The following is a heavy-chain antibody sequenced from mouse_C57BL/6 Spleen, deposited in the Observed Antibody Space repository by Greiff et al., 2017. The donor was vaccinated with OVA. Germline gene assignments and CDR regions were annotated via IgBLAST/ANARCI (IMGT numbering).Heavy chain of an antibody. D-gene: IGHD2-2*01. V-gene: IGHV5-4*01. CDR3: ARGYGYDRNWYFDV. CDR2: ISAGGSYT. CDR1: GFTFSSYA. Sequence: EVQVVESGGGLVKPGGSLKLSCAASGFTFSSYAMSWVRQTPEKRLEWVATISAGGSYTYYPDNVKGRFTISRDNAKNNLYLQMSHLKSEDTAMYYCARGYGYDRNWYFDVWGTGTTVTVSS. J-gene: IGHJ1*03.